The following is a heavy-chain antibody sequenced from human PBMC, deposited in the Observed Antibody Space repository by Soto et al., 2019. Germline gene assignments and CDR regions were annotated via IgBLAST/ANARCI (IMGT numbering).Heavy chain of an antibody. V-gene: IGHV1-69*13. D-gene: IGHD5-18*01. J-gene: IGHJ4*02. Sequence: GASVKVSCKASGGTFSSYAISWVRQAPGQGLEWMGGIIPIFGTANYAQKFQGRVTITADESTSTAYMELSSLRSEDTAVYYCARESSYGSRPLDYWGQGTLVTVSS. CDR1: GGTFSSYA. CDR2: IIPIFGTA. CDR3: ARESSYGSRPLDY.